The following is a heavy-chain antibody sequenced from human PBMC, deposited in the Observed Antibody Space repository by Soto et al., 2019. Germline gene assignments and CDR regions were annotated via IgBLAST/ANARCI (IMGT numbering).Heavy chain of an antibody. J-gene: IGHJ6*02. Sequence: GGSLRLSCAASGFTFSSYAMSWVRQAPGKGLEWVSAISGSGGSTYYADSVKGRFTISRDNSKNTLYLQMNSLRAEDTAVYYCAKVLGPPVPEPPYGMDVWGQGTTVTVSS. CDR3: AKVLGPPVPEPPYGMDV. D-gene: IGHD1-26*01. V-gene: IGHV3-23*01. CDR2: ISGSGGST. CDR1: GFTFSSYA.